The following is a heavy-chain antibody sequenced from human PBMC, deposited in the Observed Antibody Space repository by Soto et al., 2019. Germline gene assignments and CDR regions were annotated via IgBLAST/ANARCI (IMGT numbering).Heavy chain of an antibody. CDR2: ISYDGSNK. D-gene: IGHD3-9*01. V-gene: IGHV3-30*03. Sequence: GGSLRLSCAASGFTFSSYGMHWVRQAPGKGLEWVAVISYDGSNKYYADSVKGRFTIPRDSAKNSLYLQMNSLRAEDTAVYYCATSSDTGYIFDFWGQGTLVTVSS. CDR3: ATSSDTGYIFDF. J-gene: IGHJ4*02. CDR1: GFTFSSYG.